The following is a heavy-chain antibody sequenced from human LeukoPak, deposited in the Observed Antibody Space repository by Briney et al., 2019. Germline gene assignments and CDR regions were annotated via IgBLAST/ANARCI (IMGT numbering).Heavy chain of an antibody. D-gene: IGHD3-3*02. Sequence: SETVSLTCAVSGYSISSGYYWGWIRQPPGKGLEWIGSIYHSGSTYYNPSLKSRVTISVDASKNQFSLKLSSVTAADTAVYYCARHSTHFRSGLDWFDPWGQGTLVTVSS. CDR1: GYSISSGYY. CDR3: ARHSTHFRSGLDWFDP. V-gene: IGHV4-38-2*01. J-gene: IGHJ5*02. CDR2: IYHSGST.